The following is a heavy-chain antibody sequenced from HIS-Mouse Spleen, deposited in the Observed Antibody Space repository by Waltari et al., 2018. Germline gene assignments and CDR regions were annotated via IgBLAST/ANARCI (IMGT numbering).Heavy chain of an antibody. J-gene: IGHJ5*02. D-gene: IGHD2-2*01. CDR1: GFTFSSYA. CDR2: ITGRAGST. CDR3: AKEGGGYCSSTSCYFNWFDP. V-gene: IGHV3-23*01. Sequence: EVQLLESGGGLVQPGGSLRLSGAASGFTFSSYAMSWVRRAPGEWRGWVQCITGRAGSTYYADSEKGRLTISSDNSKNTLYLQMNSLGAEDTAVYYCAKEGGGYCSSTSCYFNWFDPWGQGTLVTVSS.